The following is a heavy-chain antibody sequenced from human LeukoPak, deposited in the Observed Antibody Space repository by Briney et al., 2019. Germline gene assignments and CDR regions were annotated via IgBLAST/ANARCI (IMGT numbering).Heavy chain of an antibody. V-gene: IGHV4-34*01. Sequence: SETLSLTCAVYGGSFSGYYWSWIRQPPGKGLEWIGEINHSGSTNYNPSLKSRVTISVDTSKNQFSLKLSSVTAADTAVYYCARLSHDYGDKIDYWGQGTLVTVSS. CDR1: GGSFSGYY. CDR2: INHSGST. J-gene: IGHJ4*02. D-gene: IGHD4-23*01. CDR3: ARLSHDYGDKIDY.